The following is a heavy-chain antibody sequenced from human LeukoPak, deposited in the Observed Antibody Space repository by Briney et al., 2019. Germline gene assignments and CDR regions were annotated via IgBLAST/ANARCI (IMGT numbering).Heavy chain of an antibody. J-gene: IGHJ4*02. D-gene: IGHD3-22*01. V-gene: IGHV1-69*05. CDR2: IIPLFGTA. CDR3: ARDGCYDSSGSLNPRDY. CDR1: GGTFSSYA. Sequence: SVKVSCQASGGTFSSYAISWVRQAPGQGLEWMGGIIPLFGTANYAQKFQGRVTITTDESTSTAYMELSSLRSEDTAVYYCARDGCYDSSGSLNPRDYWGQGTLVTVSS.